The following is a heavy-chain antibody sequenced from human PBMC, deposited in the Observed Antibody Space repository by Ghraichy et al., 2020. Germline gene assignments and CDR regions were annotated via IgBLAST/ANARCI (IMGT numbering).Heavy chain of an antibody. D-gene: IGHD3-3*01. J-gene: IGHJ4*02. CDR3: ARDLSHSKGFWSGSDY. CDR2: ISAYNGNT. Sequence: ASVKVSCKASGYTFTSYGISWVRQAPGQGLEWMGWISAYNGNTNYAQKLQGRVTMTTDTSTSTAYMELRSLRSDDTAVYYCARDLSHSKGFWSGSDYWGQGTLVTVSS. CDR1: GYTFTSYG. V-gene: IGHV1-18*04.